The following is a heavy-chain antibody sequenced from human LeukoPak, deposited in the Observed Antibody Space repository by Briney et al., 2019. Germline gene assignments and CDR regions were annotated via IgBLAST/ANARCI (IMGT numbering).Heavy chain of an antibody. J-gene: IGHJ4*02. CDR1: GYTFTSYG. CDR3: AKDIGSSGIAVRYYFDY. V-gene: IGHV1-2*04. D-gene: IGHD6-19*01. Sequence: ASVKVSCKASGYTFTSYGISWVRQAPGQGLEWMGWINPNSGGTNYAQKFQGWVTMTRDTSISTAYMELSRLRSDDTAVYYCAKDIGSSGIAVRYYFDYWGQGTLVTVSS. CDR2: INPNSGGT.